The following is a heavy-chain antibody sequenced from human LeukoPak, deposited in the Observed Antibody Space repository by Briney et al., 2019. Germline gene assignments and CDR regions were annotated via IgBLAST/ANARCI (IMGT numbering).Heavy chain of an antibody. J-gene: IGHJ4*02. V-gene: IGHV3-7*01. CDR3: AKAWGYYGSRSLQYYFDY. CDR2: IKDDGSEK. CDR1: AFTFSSYW. Sequence: GGSLRLSCAGSAFTFSSYWMSWVRQAPGKGPEWVANIKDDGSEKYYLDSVKGRFTISRDNSKNTLYLQMNSLGAEDTAVYYCAKAWGYYGSRSLQYYFDYWGQGTLVTVSS. D-gene: IGHD3-10*01.